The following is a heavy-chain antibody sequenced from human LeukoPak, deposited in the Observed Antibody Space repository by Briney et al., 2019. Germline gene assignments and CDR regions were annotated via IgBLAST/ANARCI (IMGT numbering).Heavy chain of an antibody. J-gene: IGHJ5*02. Sequence: ASMKVSCKASGYTFTSYGITWVRQAPGQGLEWMGWISGYNGNTNYAQKFQGRVTMTTDTSTSTVYMELRSLRSDDTAVYYCARDDNYGSGQPAAWGQGPLVTVSS. CDR3: ARDDNYGSGQPAA. D-gene: IGHD3-10*01. CDR1: GYTFTSYG. V-gene: IGHV1-18*01. CDR2: ISGYNGNT.